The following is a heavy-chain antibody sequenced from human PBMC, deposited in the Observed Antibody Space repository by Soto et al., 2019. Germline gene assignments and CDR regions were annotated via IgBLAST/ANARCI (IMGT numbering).Heavy chain of an antibody. CDR1: GFSLSNARMG. Sequence: SGPTLVNPTETLTLTCTVSGFSLSNARMGVSWIRQPPGKALEWLAHIFSNDEKSYSTSLKSRLTISKDTSKSQVVLTMTNMDPVDTATYYCARSHYGDYSDYFDYWGQGTLVTVSS. J-gene: IGHJ4*02. V-gene: IGHV2-26*01. D-gene: IGHD4-17*01. CDR3: ARSHYGDYSDYFDY. CDR2: IFSNDEK.